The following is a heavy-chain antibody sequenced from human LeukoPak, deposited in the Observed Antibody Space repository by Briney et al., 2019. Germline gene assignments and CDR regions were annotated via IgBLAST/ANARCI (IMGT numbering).Heavy chain of an antibody. J-gene: IGHJ6*02. CDR1: GFTFSSYA. V-gene: IGHV3-23*01. CDR2: ISASGGST. D-gene: IGHD3/OR15-3a*01. Sequence: GGSLRLSCAASGFTFSSYAMNWVRQAPGKGLEWVSTISASGGSTYYADSVKGRFTSSRDNSKNTLYLQMNGLRAEDTAVYYCAGGTGLPPANYFYYGMDVWGQGTTVTVSS. CDR3: AGGTGLPPANYFYYGMDV.